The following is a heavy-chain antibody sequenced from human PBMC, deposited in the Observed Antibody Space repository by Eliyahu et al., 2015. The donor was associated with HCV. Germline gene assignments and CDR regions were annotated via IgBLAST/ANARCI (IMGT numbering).Heavy chain of an antibody. V-gene: IGHV4-38-2*01. CDR2: IYHSGST. CDR3: ARGYYYGSGSFGAFDI. CDR1: XYSISXGYY. Sequence: QVQLQESGPGLVKPSETLSLTCAVSXYSISXGYYWGWIRQPPGKGLEWIGSIYHSGSTYYNPSLKSRVTISVDTSKNQFSLKLSSVTAADTAVYYCARGYYYGSGSFGAFDIWGQGTMVTVSS. D-gene: IGHD3-10*01. J-gene: IGHJ3*02.